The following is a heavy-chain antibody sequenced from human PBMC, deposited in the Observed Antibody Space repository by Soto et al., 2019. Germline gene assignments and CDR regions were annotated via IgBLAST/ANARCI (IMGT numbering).Heavy chain of an antibody. CDR3: ARACSSTSCSTFAPYYYYGMDV. D-gene: IGHD2-2*01. J-gene: IGHJ6*02. Sequence: GASVKVSCKASGGTFSSYAISWVRQAPGQGLEWMGGIIPIFGTANYAQKFQGRVTITADESTSTAYMELSSLRSEDTAVYYCARACSSTSCSTFAPYYYYGMDVWGQGTTVTVSS. V-gene: IGHV1-69*13. CDR2: IIPIFGTA. CDR1: GGTFSSYA.